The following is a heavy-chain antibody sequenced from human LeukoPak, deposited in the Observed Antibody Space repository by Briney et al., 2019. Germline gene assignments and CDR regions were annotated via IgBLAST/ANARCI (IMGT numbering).Heavy chain of an antibody. CDR3: TRDPILGAPDYFDY. CDR1: GFTFSNYA. Sequence: GGSLRLSCAASGFTFSNYAMNWVRQAPGKGLEWDSGISGSGGSTYYADSVKGRFTISRDNSKNTMYLQMNNLREEDTAVYYCTRDPILGAPDYFDYWGQGTLVTVSS. J-gene: IGHJ4*02. V-gene: IGHV3-23*01. CDR2: ISGSGGST. D-gene: IGHD1-26*01.